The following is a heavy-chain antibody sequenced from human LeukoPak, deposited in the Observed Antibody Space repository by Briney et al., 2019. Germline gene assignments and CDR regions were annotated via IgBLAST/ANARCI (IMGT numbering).Heavy chain of an antibody. D-gene: IGHD6-19*01. CDR2: IYYTGAT. J-gene: IGHJ4*02. V-gene: IGHV4-59*08. CDR3: AKYGNSGWVIDN. Sequence: SETLSLTCTVSGGSIGSNDWTWIRQPPGKGLEYIGYIYYTGATNYNPSLKSRGTISVDTSKSQFSLKMTSVTAADTAVYFCAKYGNSGWVIDNWGQGTPVTVSS. CDR1: GGSIGSND.